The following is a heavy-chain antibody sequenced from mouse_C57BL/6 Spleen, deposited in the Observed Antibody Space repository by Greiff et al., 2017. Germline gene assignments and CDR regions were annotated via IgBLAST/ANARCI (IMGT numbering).Heavy chain of an antibody. D-gene: IGHD2-5*01. Sequence: QVHVKQPGAELVKPGASVKLSCKASGYTFTSYWMHWVKQRPGRGLEWIGRIDPNSGGTKYNEKFKSKATLTVDKPSSTAYMQRSSLTSEDSAVYYCARAYYSNHYFDYWGQGTTLTVSS. J-gene: IGHJ2*01. CDR1: GYTFTSYW. CDR3: ARAYYSNHYFDY. V-gene: IGHV1-72*01. CDR2: IDPNSGGT.